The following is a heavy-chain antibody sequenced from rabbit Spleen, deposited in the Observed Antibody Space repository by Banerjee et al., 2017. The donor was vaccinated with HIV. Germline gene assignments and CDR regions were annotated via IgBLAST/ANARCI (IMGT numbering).Heavy chain of an antibody. J-gene: IGHJ6*01. CDR1: GFSFSSYD. CDR3: ARDTSSSFSSYGMDL. D-gene: IGHD1-1*01. CDR2: IYTGDGST. Sequence: QSLEESGGDLVKPGASLTLTCTASGFSFSSYDMSWVRQAPGKGLEYIGYIYTGDGSTFYATWAKGRFTISKTSSTTVTLQMTRLTAADTATYFCARDTSSSFSSYGMDLWGPGTLVTVS. V-gene: IGHV1S40*01.